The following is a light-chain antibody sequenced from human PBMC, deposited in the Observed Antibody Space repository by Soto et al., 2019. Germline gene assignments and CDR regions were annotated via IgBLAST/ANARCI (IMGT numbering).Light chain of an antibody. CDR1: QSVSGSY. J-gene: IGKJ4*01. CDR3: QQYGSSPLT. CDR2: GAS. V-gene: IGKV3-20*01. Sequence: EMALTQSQDTLSLSPWARATLSCMASQSVSGSYLAWYQQKPGQAPRLLIYGASSRATGIPDRFSGSGSGTDFTLTISRLEPEDFAVCYCQQYGSSPLTFGRGTKVDIK.